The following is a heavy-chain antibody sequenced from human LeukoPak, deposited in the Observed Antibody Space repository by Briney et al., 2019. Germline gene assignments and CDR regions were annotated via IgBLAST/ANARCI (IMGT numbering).Heavy chain of an antibody. CDR1: GYTFTGYY. Sequence: ASVKVSCKASGYTFTGYYMHWVRQAPGQGLEWMGIINPSGGSTSYAQKFQGRVTMTRDMSTSTVYMELSSLRSEDTAVYYCARVWGYYYMDVWGKGTTVTVSS. V-gene: IGHV1-46*01. J-gene: IGHJ6*03. CDR2: INPSGGST. D-gene: IGHD3-16*01. CDR3: ARVWGYYYMDV.